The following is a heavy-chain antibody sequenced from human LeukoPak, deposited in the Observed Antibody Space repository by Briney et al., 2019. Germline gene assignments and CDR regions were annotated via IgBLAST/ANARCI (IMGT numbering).Heavy chain of an antibody. Sequence: SGPALVKPTQTLTLTCTFSGFALSTAGMCVSWIRQPPGKALEWLARIDWDDDKYYSTSLKTRLAISKDTSKNQVVLTMTNMDPMDTATYYCARARKRDGYTCVHFDYWGQGTLVTVSS. CDR3: ARARKRDGYTCVHFDY. V-gene: IGHV2-70*11. D-gene: IGHD5-24*01. CDR1: GFALSTAGMC. CDR2: IDWDDDK. J-gene: IGHJ4*02.